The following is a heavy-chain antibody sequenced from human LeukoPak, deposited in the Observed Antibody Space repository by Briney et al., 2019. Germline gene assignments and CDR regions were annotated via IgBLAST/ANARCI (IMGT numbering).Heavy chain of an antibody. V-gene: IGHV3-30*02. CDR3: AKGFGAVAPTGIDY. CDR2: IRYDGSNK. CDR1: GFTFSTYG. Sequence: GGTLRLSCEASGFTFSTYGMHWVRQAPGKGLEWVAFIRYDGSNKYYADSVKGRFTISRDNSKNTLYLQMNSLRAEDTAVYYCAKGFGAVAPTGIDYWGQGTLVTVSS. D-gene: IGHD6-19*01. J-gene: IGHJ4*02.